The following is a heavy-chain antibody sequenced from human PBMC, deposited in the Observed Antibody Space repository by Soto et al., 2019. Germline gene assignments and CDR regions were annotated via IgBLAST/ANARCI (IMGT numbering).Heavy chain of an antibody. Sequence: QVQLVQSGAEVKKPGASVRVSFKPSGYTLTNYAIQWVRQAAGQRLEGLGWIDPGSGKATSSQKFQGRMIITRDNSASTFDMDLSSLTCEVMAVYFCTRYLNRGNPFYYWGQGALVTVSS. CDR2: IDPGSGKA. J-gene: IGHJ4*02. V-gene: IGHV1-3*01. CDR1: GYTLTNYA. D-gene: IGHD1-1*01. CDR3: TRYLNRGNPFYY.